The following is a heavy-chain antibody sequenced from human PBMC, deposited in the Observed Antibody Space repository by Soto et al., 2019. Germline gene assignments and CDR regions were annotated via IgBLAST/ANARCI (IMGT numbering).Heavy chain of an antibody. CDR3: AKDSSPEVIWYYGMDV. CDR1: GFTFSSYA. D-gene: IGHD2-21*01. J-gene: IGHJ6*02. CDR2: ISGSGGST. Sequence: GGSLRLSCAASGFTFSSYAMSWVRQAPGKGLEWVSAISGSGGSTYYADSVKGRFTISRDNSKNTLYLQMNSLRAEDTAVYYCAKDSSPEVIWYYGMDVWGQGTTVTVSS. V-gene: IGHV3-23*01.